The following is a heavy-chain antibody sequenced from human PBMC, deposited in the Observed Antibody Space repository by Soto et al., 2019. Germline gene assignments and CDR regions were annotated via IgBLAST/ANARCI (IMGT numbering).Heavy chain of an antibody. J-gene: IGHJ5*01. D-gene: IGHD2-15*01. Sequence: SETLSLTCSVSGDSISTVDYFWAWIRQPPGQALEYIGYIYKSTTTYYNPSFESRVAIPLDTSKSQFSLTVTSVTAADTAVYFCARGRYCLTGRCFPNWFDSWGQGTLVTVSS. CDR2: IYKSTTT. V-gene: IGHV4-30-4*01. CDR1: GDSISTVDYF. CDR3: ARGRYCLTGRCFPNWFDS.